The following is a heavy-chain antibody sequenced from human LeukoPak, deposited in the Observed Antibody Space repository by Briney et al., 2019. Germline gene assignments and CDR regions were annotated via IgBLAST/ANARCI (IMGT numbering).Heavy chain of an antibody. CDR3: VRDFLGEPGEGGY. CDR1: TFTFSSYT. Sequence: GGSLRLSCATSTFTFSSYTMNWVRQAPGKGLEWVSSISPSGNSKYHADSVKGRFTISRDNAENSLYMQMNSLRAEDTGVYYCVRDFLGEPGEGGYWGQGTLVTVSP. CDR2: ISPSGNSK. J-gene: IGHJ4*02. V-gene: IGHV3-21*01. D-gene: IGHD3-10*01.